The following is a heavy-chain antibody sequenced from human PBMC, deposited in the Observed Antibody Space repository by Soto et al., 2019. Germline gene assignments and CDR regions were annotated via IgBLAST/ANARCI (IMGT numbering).Heavy chain of an antibody. V-gene: IGHV3-23*01. J-gene: IGHJ4*02. Sequence: EVQLLASGGGLVQPGGSLTLSCAASGFDFSGYAMSWVRQAPGKGLQWVSVITGGGTSIYYRDSVKGRVSFARDKSSNKLFLHMHSLRAEDTALYYCAKHQYSFAHYIDHWDQGTHVTVSS. CDR3: AKHQYSFAHYIDH. CDR1: GFDFSGYA. CDR2: ITGGGTSI. D-gene: IGHD4-4*01.